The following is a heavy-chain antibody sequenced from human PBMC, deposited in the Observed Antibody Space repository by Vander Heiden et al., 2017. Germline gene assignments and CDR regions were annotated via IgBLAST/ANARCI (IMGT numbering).Heavy chain of an antibody. CDR3: ARESIGLISPVYGLDV. CDR2: IFYRANT. V-gene: IGHV4-31*03. J-gene: IGHJ6*02. CDR1: GGSLSTSGYR. D-gene: IGHD2-8*01. Sequence: QVQLQESGPVRLMPSQTLSLTCTISGGSLSTSGYRWTWIRQHPEKGFEWIGYIFYRANTYYNPSLQSRLSISSDTSKDEFYLRLSSVTAADTAKYYCARESIGLISPVYGLDVWGRGTTVTVSS.